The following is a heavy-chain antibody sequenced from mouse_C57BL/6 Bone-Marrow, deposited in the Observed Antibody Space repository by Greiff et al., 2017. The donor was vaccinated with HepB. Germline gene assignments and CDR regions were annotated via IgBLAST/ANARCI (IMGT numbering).Heavy chain of an antibody. D-gene: IGHD1-1*01. CDR1: GYTFTSYT. Sequence: LQESGAELARPGASVKMSCKASGYTFTSYTMHWVKQRPGQGLEWIGYINPSSGYTKYNQKFKDKATLTADKSSSTAYMQLSSLTSEDSAVYYCARSRGSSLFAYWGQGTLVTVSA. CDR3: ARSRGSSLFAY. V-gene: IGHV1-4*01. CDR2: INPSSGYT. J-gene: IGHJ3*01.